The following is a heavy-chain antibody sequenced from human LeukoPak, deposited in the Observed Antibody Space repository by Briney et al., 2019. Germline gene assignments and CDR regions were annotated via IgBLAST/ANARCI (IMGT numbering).Heavy chain of an antibody. CDR2: IIGSGGIT. CDR3: AKDDALIRFND. Sequence: GGSLRLSCAASGFTFSNYGMNWVRQPPGKGLEWISGIIGSGGITYYADSVKGRFTISRDNSKNTLYLQIYSLRAGDTAVYYCAKDDALIRFNDWGQGTLVTVSS. V-gene: IGHV3-23*01. D-gene: IGHD3-3*01. J-gene: IGHJ4*02. CDR1: GFTFSNYG.